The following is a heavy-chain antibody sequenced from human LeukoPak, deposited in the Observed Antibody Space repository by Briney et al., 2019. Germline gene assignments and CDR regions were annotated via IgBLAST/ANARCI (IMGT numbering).Heavy chain of an antibody. CDR2: ISGSGGST. CDR1: GFTFSSYA. J-gene: IGHJ4*02. CDR3: AKISRLPLWPYFDY. Sequence: GGSLRLSCAGSGFTFSSYAMSWVRQAPGKELEWVSAISGSGGSTYYADSVKGGFTISRDNSKNTLYLQMNSLRAEDTAVYYCAKISRLPLWPYFDYWGQGTLVTVSS. V-gene: IGHV3-23*01. D-gene: IGHD3-10*01.